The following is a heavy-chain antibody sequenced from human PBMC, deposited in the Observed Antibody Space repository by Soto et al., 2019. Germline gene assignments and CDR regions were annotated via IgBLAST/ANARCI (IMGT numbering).Heavy chain of an antibody. Sequence: ASVKVSCKAGGYSFTNHAIHWVRQAPGQGLEWMGWINAGKGDTKYPQRIQGRVTITRDTSASTAYMELSSLRSEDTAVYYCARNILGGTTDYWGPGTLVTSPQ. J-gene: IGHJ4*02. D-gene: IGHD1-7*01. V-gene: IGHV1-3*01. CDR1: GYSFTNHA. CDR3: ARNILGGTTDY. CDR2: INAGKGDT.